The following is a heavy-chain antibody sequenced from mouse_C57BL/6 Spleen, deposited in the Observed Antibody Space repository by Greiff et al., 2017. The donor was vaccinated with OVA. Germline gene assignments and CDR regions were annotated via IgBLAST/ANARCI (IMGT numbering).Heavy chain of an antibody. J-gene: IGHJ1*03. CDR3: ASTGWLLRGYFDV. V-gene: IGHV1-42*01. CDR1: GYSFTGYY. CDR2: INPSTGGT. Sequence: VQLQQSGPELVKPGASVKISCKASGYSFTGYYMNWVKQSPEKSLEWIGEINPSTGGTTYNQKFKAKATLTVDKSSSTAYMQLKSLTSEDSAVYYCASTGWLLRGYFDVWGTGTTVTVSS. D-gene: IGHD2-3*01.